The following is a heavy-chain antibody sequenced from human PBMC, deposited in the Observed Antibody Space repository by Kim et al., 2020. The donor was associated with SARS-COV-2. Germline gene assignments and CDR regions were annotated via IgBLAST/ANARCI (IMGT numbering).Heavy chain of an antibody. CDR3: ARVDYDSSGYYGDY. D-gene: IGHD3-22*01. Sequence: SETLSLTCTVSGGSVSSGSYYWSWIRQPPGKGLEWIGYIYYSGSTNYNPSLKSRVTISVDTSKNQFSLKLSSVTAADTAVYYCARVDYDSSGYYGDYWGQGTLVTVSS. J-gene: IGHJ4*02. CDR2: IYYSGST. CDR1: GGSVSSGSYY. V-gene: IGHV4-61*01.